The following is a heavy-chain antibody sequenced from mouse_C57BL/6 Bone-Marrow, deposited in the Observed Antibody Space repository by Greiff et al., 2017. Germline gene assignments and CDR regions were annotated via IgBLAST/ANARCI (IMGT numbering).Heavy chain of an antibody. CDR1: GFTFSSYT. V-gene: IGHV5-9*01. CDR2: ISGGGGNI. CDR3: ARKRLLEAMDY. Sequence: EVMLVESGGGLVKPGGSLKLSCAASGFTFSSYTMPWVRQTPEKRLEWVATISGGGGNIYYPDSVKGRFTISRDNAKNTLYLQMSSLRSEDTALYESARKRLLEAMDYWGQGTSVTVSS. J-gene: IGHJ4*01. D-gene: IGHD1-1*01.